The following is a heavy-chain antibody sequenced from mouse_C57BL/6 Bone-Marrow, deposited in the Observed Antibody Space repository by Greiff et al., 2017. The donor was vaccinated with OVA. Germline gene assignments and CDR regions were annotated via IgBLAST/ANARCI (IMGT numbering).Heavy chain of an antibody. Sequence: EVQLQESGPELVKPGASVKISCKASGYSFTDYNMYWVKQSNGKSLEWIGVINHNYGTTSYNQKFKGKATLTVDQSSSTVYMQLNSLTSEDSAVYYCTSYYFLDYWGQGTTLTVSS. J-gene: IGHJ2*01. CDR3: TSYYFLDY. CDR1: GYSFTDYN. D-gene: IGHD1-1*01. V-gene: IGHV1-39*01. CDR2: INHNYGTT.